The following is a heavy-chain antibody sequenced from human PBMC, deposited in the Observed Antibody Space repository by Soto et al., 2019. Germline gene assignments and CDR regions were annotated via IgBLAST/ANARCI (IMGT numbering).Heavy chain of an antibody. J-gene: IGHJ6*02. D-gene: IGHD3-22*01. CDR3: ARGFDYYDSSGYQWGRGYYYYGMDV. Sequence: QVQLVQSGAEVKKPGSSVKVSCKASGGTFSSYAISWVRQAPGQGLEWMGGIIPIFGTANYAQKFQGRVTITADESTSTAYMELSSLRSEDTAVYYCARGFDYYDSSGYQWGRGYYYYGMDVWGQGTTVTVS. CDR2: IIPIFGTA. V-gene: IGHV1-69*01. CDR1: GGTFSSYA.